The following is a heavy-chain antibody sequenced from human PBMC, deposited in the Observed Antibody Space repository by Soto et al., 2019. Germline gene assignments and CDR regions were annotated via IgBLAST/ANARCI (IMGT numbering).Heavy chain of an antibody. CDR2: IYWDDDK. Sequence: QITLKESGPTLVKPTQTLTLTCTFSGFSLSTSGVGVGWIRQPPGKALEWLALIYWDDDKRYSPSLRSRLTITKDTSKNQVVLTMTNLDPVDTATYYCAHSLARPPYYYHYKGMDVWGQGTTVIVSS. CDR1: GFSLSTSGVG. CDR3: AHSLARPPYYYHYKGMDV. J-gene: IGHJ6*02. V-gene: IGHV2-5*02. D-gene: IGHD6-6*01.